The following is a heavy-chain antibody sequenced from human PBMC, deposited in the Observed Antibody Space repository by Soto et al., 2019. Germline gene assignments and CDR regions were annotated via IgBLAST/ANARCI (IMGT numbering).Heavy chain of an antibody. V-gene: IGHV3-9*01. Sequence: PGGSLRLSCAASGFTFDVFAMHGVRQAPGKGLEWVSGITWNSGSIGYADSVKGRFTISRDNAKKSLYLQMNSLRGEDTAFYYCAKASPAGYYYYAMDVWGQGTTVTVSS. J-gene: IGHJ6*02. D-gene: IGHD2-2*01. CDR1: GFTFDVFA. CDR2: ITWNSGSI. CDR3: AKASPAGYYYYAMDV.